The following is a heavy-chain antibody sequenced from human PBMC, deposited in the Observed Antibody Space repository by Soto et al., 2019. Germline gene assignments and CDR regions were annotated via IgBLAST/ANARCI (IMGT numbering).Heavy chain of an antibody. J-gene: IGHJ4*02. CDR1: GFTFSSYG. D-gene: IGHD2-15*01. CDR3: ARDFDSGGSATRVDY. CDR2: IWYDGSNK. Sequence: PGGSLRLSCAASGFTFSSYGMHWVRQAPGKGLEWVAVIWYDGSNKYYADSVKGRFTISRDNSKNTLYLQMNSLRAEDTAVYYCARDFDSGGSATRVDYWGQGTLVTVSS. V-gene: IGHV3-33*01.